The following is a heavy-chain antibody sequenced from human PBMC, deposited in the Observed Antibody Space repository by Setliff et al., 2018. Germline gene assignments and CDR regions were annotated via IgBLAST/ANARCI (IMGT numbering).Heavy chain of an antibody. V-gene: IGHV4-4*02. CDR1: GDSISSSNW. D-gene: IGHD1-26*01. CDR2: IYHSGST. Sequence: SETLSLTCAVSGDSISSSNWWNWVRQPPGKGLEWIGEIYHSGSTKYNPSLKSRVTTSVDKSKNQFSLKLSSVTAADTAVYYCARSSYSGSYLNVWGQGTTVTVSS. CDR3: ARSSYSGSYLNV. J-gene: IGHJ6*02.